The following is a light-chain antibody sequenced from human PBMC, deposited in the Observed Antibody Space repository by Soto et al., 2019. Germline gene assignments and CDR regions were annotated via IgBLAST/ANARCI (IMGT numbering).Light chain of an antibody. CDR2: DTS. CDR1: QSITSSF. Sequence: VVLTQSPGTLSLSPGERATLSCRASQSITSSFLAWYQQKPGQAPRLLIYDTSSRVTGIPDRFSGSGSGTDFTLTISRLGPEDFAVYYCQQYGSSPWAFGQGTKVEIK. V-gene: IGKV3-20*01. J-gene: IGKJ1*01. CDR3: QQYGSSPWA.